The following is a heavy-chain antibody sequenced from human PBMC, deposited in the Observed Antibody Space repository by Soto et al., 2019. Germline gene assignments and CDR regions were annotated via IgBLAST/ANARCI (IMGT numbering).Heavy chain of an antibody. CDR2: IIPIFGTA. Sequence: SVKVSCKASGGTFSSYAISWVRQAPGQGLEWMGGIIPIFGTANYAHKFQGRVTITADESTSTAYMELSSLRSEDTAVYYCARAQGGCSSTSCYEGRYYGMDVWGQGTTVTVSS. CDR1: GGTFSSYA. V-gene: IGHV1-69*13. CDR3: ARAQGGCSSTSCYEGRYYGMDV. D-gene: IGHD2-2*01. J-gene: IGHJ6*02.